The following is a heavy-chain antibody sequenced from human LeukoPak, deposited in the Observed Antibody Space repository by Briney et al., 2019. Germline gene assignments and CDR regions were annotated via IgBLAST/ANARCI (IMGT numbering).Heavy chain of an antibody. Sequence: PSETLSLTCTVSGGSISSYYWSWIRQPPGKGLEWIGYIYYSGSTNYNPSLKSRVTISVDTSKNQFSLKLSSVTAADTAVYYCARGGAVTTDLDYWGQGTLVTVSS. J-gene: IGHJ4*02. CDR1: GGSISSYY. CDR2: IYYSGST. D-gene: IGHD4-17*01. V-gene: IGHV4-59*01. CDR3: ARGGAVTTDLDY.